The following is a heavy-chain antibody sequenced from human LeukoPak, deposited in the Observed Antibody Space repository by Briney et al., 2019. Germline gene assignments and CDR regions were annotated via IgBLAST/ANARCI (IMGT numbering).Heavy chain of an antibody. D-gene: IGHD3-3*01. CDR3: ARDSWAPNSFWRGAKPGPLDY. V-gene: IGHV1-46*01. Sequence: GASVKVSCKASGYTFTSYYMHWVRQAPGQGLEWMGIINPSGGSTSYARKFQGRVTMTRDTSTSTVYMELSSLRSEDTAVYYCARDSWAPNSFWRGAKPGPLDYWGQGTLVTVSS. CDR2: INPSGGST. CDR1: GYTFTSYY. J-gene: IGHJ4*02.